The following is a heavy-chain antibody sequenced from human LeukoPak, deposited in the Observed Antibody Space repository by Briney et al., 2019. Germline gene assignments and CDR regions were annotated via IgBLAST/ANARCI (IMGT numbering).Heavy chain of an antibody. CDR3: AKGWGWLQPTFDY. CDR2: ISWNSGSI. J-gene: IGHJ4*02. CDR1: GFTFDDYA. V-gene: IGHV3-9*01. Sequence: GRSLRLSCAASGFTFDDYAMHWVRQAPGKGLEWVSGISWNSGSIGYADSVKGRFTISRDNAKSSLYLQMNSLRAEDTALYYCAKGWGWLQPTFDYWGQGTLVTVSS. D-gene: IGHD5-24*01.